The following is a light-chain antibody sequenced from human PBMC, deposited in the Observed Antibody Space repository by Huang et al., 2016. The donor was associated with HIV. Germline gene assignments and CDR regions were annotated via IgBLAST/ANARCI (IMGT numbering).Light chain of an antibody. CDR3: QQYNNWPPWT. Sequence: EIVMTQSPVTLSVSPGEGVTLSCRASESVSRNLAWFQQKPGQGPRLLIYGAVKRATDIPARFSASGSGTEFTLTISSLQSDDFATYYCQQYNNWPPWTFGQGTRVDIK. J-gene: IGKJ1*01. V-gene: IGKV3-15*01. CDR2: GAV. CDR1: ESVSRN.